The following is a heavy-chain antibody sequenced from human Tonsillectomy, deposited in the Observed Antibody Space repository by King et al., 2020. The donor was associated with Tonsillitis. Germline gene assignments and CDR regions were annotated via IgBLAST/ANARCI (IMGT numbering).Heavy chain of an antibody. V-gene: IGHV3-48*01. CDR1: GFTFSSYS. J-gene: IGHJ4*02. CDR2: ISSSSTI. Sequence: EVQLVESGGGLVQPGGSLRLSCAASGFTFSSYSMNWVRQAPGKGLEWVSYISSSSTIYYADSVKGRFTISRDNAKNSLYLQMNSLRAEDTAVYYCARDRSSGYYGTFDYWGQGTLVTVSS. D-gene: IGHD3-22*01. CDR3: ARDRSSGYYGTFDY.